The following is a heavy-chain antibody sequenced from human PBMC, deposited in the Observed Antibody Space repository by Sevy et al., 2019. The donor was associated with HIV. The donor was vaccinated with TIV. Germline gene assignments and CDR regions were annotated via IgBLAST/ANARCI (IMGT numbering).Heavy chain of an antibody. J-gene: IGHJ6*03. CDR3: ASYVGEGLLMKNYNYYMDV. D-gene: IGHD3-16*01. CDR2: IYSGDST. Sequence: GGSLRLSCAASGFTVSGNYMSWVRQAPRKGLEWVSVIYSGDSTYYADSVKGRFIISRDKSKNTMYLQMNSLRTDDTAVYYCASYVGEGLLMKNYNYYMDVWGKGTTVTVSS. CDR1: GFTVSGNY. V-gene: IGHV3-66*02.